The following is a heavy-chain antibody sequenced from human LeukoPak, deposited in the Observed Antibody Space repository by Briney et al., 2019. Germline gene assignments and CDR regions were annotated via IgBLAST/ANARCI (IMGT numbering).Heavy chain of an antibody. D-gene: IGHD6-13*01. CDR3: ATTLNVATAGYF. CDR2: ISYDGSNK. J-gene: IGHJ4*02. CDR1: GFTFSSYA. V-gene: IGHV3-30-3*01. Sequence: GGSLRLSCAASGFTFSSYAMHWVRLAPGKGLEWVAVISYDGSNKYYADSVKGRFTISRDNSKNTLYLQMNSLRAEDTAIYYCATTLNVATAGYFWGQGTLVTVSS.